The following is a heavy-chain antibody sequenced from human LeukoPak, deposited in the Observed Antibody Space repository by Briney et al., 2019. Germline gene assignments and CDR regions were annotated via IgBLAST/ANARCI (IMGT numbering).Heavy chain of an antibody. V-gene: IGHV4-59*01. D-gene: IGHD2-15*01. CDR2: IYYSGST. Sequence: PSETLSLTCTVSGGSISSYYWSWIRQPPGKGLERIGHIYYSGSTKYNPSLKSRVSISVDTSKNQFSLKLSSVTAADTAVYYCARGFCSGGSCYSAIFDYWGQGTLVTVSP. CDR1: GGSISSYY. J-gene: IGHJ4*02. CDR3: ARGFCSGGSCYSAIFDY.